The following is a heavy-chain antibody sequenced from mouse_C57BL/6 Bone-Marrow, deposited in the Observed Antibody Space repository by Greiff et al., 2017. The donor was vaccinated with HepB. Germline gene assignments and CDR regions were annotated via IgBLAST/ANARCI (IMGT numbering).Heavy chain of an antibody. Sequence: LVESGAELVKPGASVKISCKASGYAFSSYWMNWVKQRPGKGLEWIGQIYPGDGDTNYNGKFKGKATLTADKSSSTAYMQLSSLTSEDSAVYFCAGGFYDYDEGFAYWGQGTLVTVSA. D-gene: IGHD2-4*01. CDR2: IYPGDGDT. V-gene: IGHV1-80*01. CDR3: AGGFYDYDEGFAY. CDR1: GYAFSSYW. J-gene: IGHJ3*01.